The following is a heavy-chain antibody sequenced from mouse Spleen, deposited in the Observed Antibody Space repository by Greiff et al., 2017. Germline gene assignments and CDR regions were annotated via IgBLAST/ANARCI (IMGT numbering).Heavy chain of an antibody. V-gene: IGHV1-69*01. J-gene: IGHJ4*01. Sequence: QVQLQQPGAELVMPGASVKLSCKASGYTFTSSWMHWVKQRPGQGLEWIGEIDPSDSYTNYNQKFKGKATLTVDKSSSTAYMQLSSLTSEDSAVYYCARRGSYAMDYWGQGTSVTVSS. CDR2: IDPSDSYT. CDR3: ARRGSYAMDY. CDR1: GYTFTSSW.